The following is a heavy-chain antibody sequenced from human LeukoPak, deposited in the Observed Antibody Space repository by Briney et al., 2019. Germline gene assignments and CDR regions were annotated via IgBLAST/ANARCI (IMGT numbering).Heavy chain of an antibody. D-gene: IGHD3-3*02. CDR3: ARGSLSIFIRSYYFDY. Sequence: SETLSLTCTVSGGSISSSSYYWGWIRQPPGKGLEWIGSIYYSGSTYYNPSLKSRVTISVDTSKNQFSLKLSSVTAADTAVYYCARGSLSIFIRSYYFDYWGQGTLVTVSS. J-gene: IGHJ4*02. CDR2: IYYSGST. CDR1: GGSISSSSYY. V-gene: IGHV4-39*01.